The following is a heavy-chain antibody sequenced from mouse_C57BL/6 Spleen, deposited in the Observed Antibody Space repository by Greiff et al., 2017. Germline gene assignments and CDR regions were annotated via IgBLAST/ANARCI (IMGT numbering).Heavy chain of an antibody. CDR3: ARNYYCSSYVWYFDV. Sequence: VQLMESGPGLVAPSQSLSITCTASGFSLTSYAISWVRQPPGKGLAWLGVIWTGGGTNYNSDLKSRLSISKDNSKSQVFVKMNSLQSDDTTRYYCARNYYCSSYVWYFDVWGTGTTGTVSS. CDR2: IWTGGGT. V-gene: IGHV2-9-1*01. CDR1: GFSLTSYA. J-gene: IGHJ1*03. D-gene: IGHD1-1*01.